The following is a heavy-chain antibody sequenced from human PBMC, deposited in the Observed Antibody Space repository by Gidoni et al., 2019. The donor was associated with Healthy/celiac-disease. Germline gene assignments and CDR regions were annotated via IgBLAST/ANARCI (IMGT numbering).Heavy chain of an antibody. Sequence: QVQLVQSGAEVKKPGASVKVSCKASGYTFTSYAMHWVRKAPGQRLEWMGWINAGNGNTKYSQKFQGRVTITRDTSASTAYMELSSLRSEDTAVYYCARAEYSSSSGYYYYMDVWGKGTTVTVSS. D-gene: IGHD6-6*01. CDR3: ARAEYSSSSGYYYYMDV. V-gene: IGHV1-3*01. J-gene: IGHJ6*03. CDR2: INAGNGNT. CDR1: GYTFTSYA.